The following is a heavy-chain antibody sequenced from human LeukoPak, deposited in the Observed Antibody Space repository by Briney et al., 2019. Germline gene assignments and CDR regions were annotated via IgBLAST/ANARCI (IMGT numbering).Heavy chain of an antibody. J-gene: IGHJ5*02. Sequence: SETLSLTCTVSGGSINSGGYSWSWIRQPPGKGLEWIGYIYHSGNTYYNPSLKSRVTISVDRSKNQFSLKLRSVTAADTAVYYCARGFPTSRWFDPWSQGTLVTVSS. V-gene: IGHV4-30-2*01. CDR1: GGSINSGGYS. D-gene: IGHD1-26*01. CDR2: IYHSGNT. CDR3: ARGFPTSRWFDP.